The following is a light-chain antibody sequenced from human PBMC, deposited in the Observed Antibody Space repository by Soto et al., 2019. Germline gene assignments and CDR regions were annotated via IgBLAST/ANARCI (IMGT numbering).Light chain of an antibody. CDR1: SSDVGGYNY. J-gene: IGLJ2*01. CDR2: EVS. CDR3: SSFAGTNKYVI. V-gene: IGLV2-8*01. Sequence: QSALTQPPSASGSRGQSVTISCTGTSSDVGGYNYVSWYQQHPGKAPKLMIYEVSKRPSGVPDHFSGSKSGNTASLTVSGLQAEDEADYYCSSFAGTNKYVIFGGGTKLTVL.